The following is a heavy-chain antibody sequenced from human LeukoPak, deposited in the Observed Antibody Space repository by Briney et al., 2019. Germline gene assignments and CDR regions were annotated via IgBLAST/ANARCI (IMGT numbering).Heavy chain of an antibody. CDR3: AKAGTYYYDSSGYWVDY. V-gene: IGHV3-43*02. CDR2: ISGDGGST. Sequence: GSLRLSCAASGFTFDDYARHWVRQAPGKGLEWVSLISGDGGSTYYADSVKGRFTISRDNSKNSLYLQMNSLRTEDTALYYCAKAGTYYYDSSGYWVDYWGQGTLVTVSS. J-gene: IGHJ4*02. CDR1: GFTFDDYA. D-gene: IGHD3-22*01.